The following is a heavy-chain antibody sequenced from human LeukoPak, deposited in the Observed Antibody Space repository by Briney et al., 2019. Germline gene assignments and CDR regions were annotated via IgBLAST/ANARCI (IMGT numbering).Heavy chain of an antibody. D-gene: IGHD2-2*01. CDR2: IIPILGIA. CDR3: ARDGRYCSSTSCCPYYGMDV. CDR1: GGTFSSYT. Sequence: SVKVSCKASGGTFSSYTISWVRQAPGQGLEWMGRIIPILGIANYAQKFQGRVTITADKSTSTAYMELSSLRSEDTAVYYCARDGRYCSSTSCCPYYGMDVWGQGTTVTVSS. V-gene: IGHV1-69*04. J-gene: IGHJ6*02.